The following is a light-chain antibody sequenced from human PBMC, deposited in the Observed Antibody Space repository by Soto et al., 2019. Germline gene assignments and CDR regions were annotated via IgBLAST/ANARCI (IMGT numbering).Light chain of an antibody. Sequence: DIQIAQSPSTLSASLGDIVTITCRPSQSISTWLAWYQKKPGKAPKLLIYKASSLEGGVPSRFSGGGSGTEFNIPISRLQPDDFETYYCQQYNTSPHTFGGGTTLEIK. V-gene: IGKV1-5*03. CDR1: QSISTW. CDR3: QQYNTSPHT. J-gene: IGKJ4*01. CDR2: KAS.